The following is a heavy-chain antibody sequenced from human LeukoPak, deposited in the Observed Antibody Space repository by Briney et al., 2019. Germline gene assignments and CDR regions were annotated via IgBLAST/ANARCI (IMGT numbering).Heavy chain of an antibody. V-gene: IGHV3-20*04. D-gene: IGHD4-17*01. J-gene: IGHJ2*01. CDR3: ARGLTTVTSNRYFDL. Sequence: GGSLRLSCAASGFTFDDYGMSWVRQAPGKGLEWVSGINWNGGSTGYADSVKGRFTISRDNAKNSLYLQMNSLRAEDTAVYYCARGLTTVTSNRYFDLWGRGTLVTVSS. CDR2: INWNGGST. CDR1: GFTFDDYG.